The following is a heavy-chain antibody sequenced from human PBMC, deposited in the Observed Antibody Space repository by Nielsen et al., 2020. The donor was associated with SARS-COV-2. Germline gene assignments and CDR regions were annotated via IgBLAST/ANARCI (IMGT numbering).Heavy chain of an antibody. CDR3: ARGIAVADHNWFDP. V-gene: IGHV4-4*07. CDR2: IYTSGST. J-gene: IGHJ5*02. Sequence: ATLSLTCTVSGGSISSYYWSWIRQPAGKGLEWIGRIYTSGSTNYNPSLKSRVTMSVDTSKNQFSLKLSSVTAADTAVYYCARGIAVADHNWFDPWGQGTLVTVSS. D-gene: IGHD6-19*01. CDR1: GGSISSYY.